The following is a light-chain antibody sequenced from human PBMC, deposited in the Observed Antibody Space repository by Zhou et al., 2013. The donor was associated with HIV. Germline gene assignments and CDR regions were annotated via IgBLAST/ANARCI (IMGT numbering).Light chain of an antibody. V-gene: IGKV1-33*01. CDR3: QQYDDLLYT. CDR1: QDISNY. Sequence: IQLTQSPSSLSASVGDRVTITCQASQDISNYLNWYQQKPGKAPKLLIYDASNLETGVPSRFSGSGSGTHFTFAISSLQPEDIATYYCQQYDDLLYTFGQGTKLEIK. CDR2: DAS. J-gene: IGKJ2*01.